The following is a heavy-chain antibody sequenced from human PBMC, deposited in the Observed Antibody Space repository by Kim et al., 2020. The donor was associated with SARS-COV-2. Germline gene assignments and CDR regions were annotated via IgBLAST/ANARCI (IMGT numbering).Heavy chain of an antibody. Sequence: SETLSLTCTVSGGSISSYYWSWIRQPPGKGLEWIGYIYYSGSTNYNPSLKSRVTISVDTSKNQFSLKLSSVTAADTAVYYCAREIIAVAGTNYFDYWGQGTLVTVSS. J-gene: IGHJ4*02. CDR2: IYYSGST. D-gene: IGHD6-19*01. CDR3: AREIIAVAGTNYFDY. CDR1: GGSISSYY. V-gene: IGHV4-59*01.